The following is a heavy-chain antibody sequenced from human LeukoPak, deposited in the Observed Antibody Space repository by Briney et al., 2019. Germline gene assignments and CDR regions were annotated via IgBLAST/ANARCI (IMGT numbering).Heavy chain of an antibody. D-gene: IGHD2-2*01. CDR1: GFTLSNYG. V-gene: IGHV3-30*02. CDR2: IRNDGGYT. Sequence: GGSLTLSCAASGFTLSNYGLHWVRQAPGKGLECVSFIRNDGGYTFYAGSVRGRFTISRDNSKNTLYMQMNNLRVEDTAVYYCTRERYCSGASCYSDNTYFDSWGQGTLVTASS. J-gene: IGHJ4*02. CDR3: TRERYCSGASCYSDNTYFDS.